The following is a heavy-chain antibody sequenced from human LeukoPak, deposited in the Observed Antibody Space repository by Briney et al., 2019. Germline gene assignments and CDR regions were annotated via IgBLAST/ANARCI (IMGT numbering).Heavy chain of an antibody. J-gene: IGHJ6*02. CDR2: IIPMLGIA. CDR1: GGTFSSYA. Sequence: ASVKVSCKASGGTFSSYAISWVRQAPGQGLEWMGRIIPMLGIANYAQKFQGRVTITADKSTSTAYMELSSLRSEDTAVYYCARDSIRSSGWYEDYYYGMDVWGQGTTVTVSS. D-gene: IGHD6-19*01. CDR3: ARDSIRSSGWYEDYYYGMDV. V-gene: IGHV1-69*04.